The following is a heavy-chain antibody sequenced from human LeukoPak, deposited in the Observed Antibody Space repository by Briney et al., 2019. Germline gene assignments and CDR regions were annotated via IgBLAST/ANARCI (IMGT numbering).Heavy chain of an antibody. D-gene: IGHD3-22*01. V-gene: IGHV1-2*02. CDR2: INPNSGGT. Sequence: GASVKVSCKASGYTFTGYYMHWVRQAPGHGLEWMGWINPNSGGTNYAQKFQGRVTMTRDTSISTAYMELSRLRSDDTAVYYCARVGGGYDSSGYYRDWGQGTLVTVSS. J-gene: IGHJ4*02. CDR3: ARVGGGYDSSGYYRD. CDR1: GYTFTGYY.